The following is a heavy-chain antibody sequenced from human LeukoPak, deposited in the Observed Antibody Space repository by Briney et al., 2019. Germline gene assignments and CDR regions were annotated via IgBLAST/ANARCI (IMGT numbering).Heavy chain of an antibody. CDR1: GFTFSSYG. CDR3: AKAAGGRGMATPNRYFDY. CDR2: ISGSGGST. D-gene: IGHD5-24*01. V-gene: IGHV3-23*01. Sequence: GGTLRLSCAASGFTFSSYGMSWVRQAPGKGLEWVSAISGSGGSTYYADSVKGRFTISRDNSKNTLYLQMNSLRAEDTAVYYCAKAAGGRGMATPNRYFDYWGQGTLVTVSS. J-gene: IGHJ4*02.